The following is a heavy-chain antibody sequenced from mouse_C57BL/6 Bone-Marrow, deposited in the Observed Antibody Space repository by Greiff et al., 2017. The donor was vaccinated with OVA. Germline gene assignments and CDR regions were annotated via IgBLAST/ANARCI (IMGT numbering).Heavy chain of an antibody. CDR2: INPKNGGT. CDR1: GYTFTDYY. CDR3: ARWGDYSTSFAY. Sequence: VQLQQSGPELVKPGASVKISCKASGYTFTDYYMNWVKQSHGQSLAWIGDINPKNGGTSYNQKFKGKATLTVDKSSSTAYMELRSLTSEDSAVYYCARWGDYSTSFAYWGQGTLVTVSA. V-gene: IGHV1-26*01. D-gene: IGHD2-5*01. J-gene: IGHJ3*01.